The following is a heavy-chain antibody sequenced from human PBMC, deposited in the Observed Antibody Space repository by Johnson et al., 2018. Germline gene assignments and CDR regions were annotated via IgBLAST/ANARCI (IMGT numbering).Heavy chain of an antibody. D-gene: IGHD4-23*01. J-gene: IGHJ6*02. Sequence: VQLVESGGGLVKXGGSLRLSCTASGFTFGDYAMSWFRQAPGKGLEWVGFIRSKAYGGTTEYAASVKGRFTISRDDSKSIAYLQMNSLKTEDTAVYYCAKVKSNGGVRYYYYGMDVWGQGTTVTVSS. CDR3: AKVKSNGGVRYYYYGMDV. V-gene: IGHV3-49*05. CDR2: IRSKAYGGTT. CDR1: GFTFGDYA.